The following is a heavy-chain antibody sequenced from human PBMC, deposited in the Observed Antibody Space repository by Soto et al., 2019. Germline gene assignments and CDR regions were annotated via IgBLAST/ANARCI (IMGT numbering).Heavy chain of an antibody. CDR3: ARDQDSSGYLLGY. CDR1: GYTFTGYY. J-gene: IGHJ4*02. V-gene: IGHV1-2*02. D-gene: IGHD3-22*01. CDR2: INPNSGGT. Sequence: ASVKVSCKASGYTFTGYYMHWVRQAPGQGLEWMGWINPNSGGTNYAQKFQGSVTMTRDTSISTAYMELSRLRSDDTAVYYCARDQDSSGYLLGYWGQGTLVTVSS.